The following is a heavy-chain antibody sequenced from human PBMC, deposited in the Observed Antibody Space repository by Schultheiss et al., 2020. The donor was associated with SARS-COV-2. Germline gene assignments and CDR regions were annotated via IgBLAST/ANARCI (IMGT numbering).Heavy chain of an antibody. V-gene: IGHV3-66*01. CDR2: IYSGGST. CDR3: ARLGSGWYLSDY. CDR1: GYTFGDYA. Sequence: GGSLRLSCKGSGYTFGDYAMSWFRQAPGKGLEWVAVIYSGGSTYYADSVKGRFTISRDNSKNTLYLQMNSLRVEDTAVYYCARLGSGWYLSDYWGQGTLVTVSS. J-gene: IGHJ4*02. D-gene: IGHD6-19*01.